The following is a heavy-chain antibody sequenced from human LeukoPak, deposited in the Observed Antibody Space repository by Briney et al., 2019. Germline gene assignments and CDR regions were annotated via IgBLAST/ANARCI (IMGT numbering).Heavy chain of an antibody. CDR3: AREKDVGASVRAFDI. J-gene: IGHJ3*02. CDR2: ISGDSRKT. D-gene: IGHD1-26*01. V-gene: IGHV1-18*01. Sequence: GASVKVSCKASGYILSNYGISWVRQAPGQGLEWMGWISGDSRKTKYSQKFQGRVTLTTDTSTSTAYMELRSLRSDDTAVYYCAREKDVGASVRAFDIWGQGTMVTVSS. CDR1: GYILSNYG.